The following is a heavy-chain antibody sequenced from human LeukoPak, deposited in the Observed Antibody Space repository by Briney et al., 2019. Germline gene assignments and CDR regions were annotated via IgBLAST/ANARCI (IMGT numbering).Heavy chain of an antibody. CDR1: GFTFSSHW. CDR3: ARLLGSTTSVDY. V-gene: IGHV3-74*01. J-gene: IGHJ4*02. Sequence: GGSLRLSCAASGFTFSSHWMHWVRQAPGKGLVWVSRINNDGSSTSYADFVKGRFTISRDNAKNTLYLQMNSLGAEDTAVYYCARLLGSTTSVDYWGQGTPVTVSS. CDR2: INNDGSST. D-gene: IGHD2/OR15-2a*01.